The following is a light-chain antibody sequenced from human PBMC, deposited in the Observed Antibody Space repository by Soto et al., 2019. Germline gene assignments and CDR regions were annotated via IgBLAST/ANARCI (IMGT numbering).Light chain of an antibody. CDR2: DVS. Sequence: QSALTQPASVSGSPGQSITISCTGTSSDVGGFNFVSWYQHHPDKAPKLMIYDVSNRPTGVSNRFSGSKSGNTASLTISGLQPEDEADYYCSSYTSSSTVVFGGGTKLTVL. V-gene: IGLV2-14*03. J-gene: IGLJ2*01. CDR3: SSYTSSSTVV. CDR1: SSDVGGFNF.